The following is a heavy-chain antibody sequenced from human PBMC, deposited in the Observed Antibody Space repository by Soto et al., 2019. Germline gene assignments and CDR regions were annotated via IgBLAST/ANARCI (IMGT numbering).Heavy chain of an antibody. CDR1: GYTFTSYG. Sequence: GASVKVSCKAPGYTFTSYGISWVRQAPGQGLEWMGWISAYNGNTNYAQKLQGRVTMTTDTSTSTAYMELRSLRSDDTAVYYCARDFGSSSRYLGDWLDPWVQGTLVTVSS. CDR3: ARDFGSSSRYLGDWLDP. D-gene: IGHD6-13*01. V-gene: IGHV1-18*01. J-gene: IGHJ5*02. CDR2: ISAYNGNT.